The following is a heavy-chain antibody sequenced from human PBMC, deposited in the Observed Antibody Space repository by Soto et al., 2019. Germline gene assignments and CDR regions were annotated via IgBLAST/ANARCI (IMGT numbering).Heavy chain of an antibody. J-gene: IGHJ4*02. D-gene: IGHD4-17*01. CDR3: ARSSGVYGTPFDY. V-gene: IGHV3-21*01. Sequence: EVQLVESGGGLVKPGGSLRLSCAASGFTFSSYNMNWVRQAPGKGLEWVSFISSSSDYIYYADSVKGRFTISRDNAKNSLYLQMNSLRAEDTAVYYCARSSGVYGTPFDYWGQGTLVTVSS. CDR1: GFTFSSYN. CDR2: ISSSSDYI.